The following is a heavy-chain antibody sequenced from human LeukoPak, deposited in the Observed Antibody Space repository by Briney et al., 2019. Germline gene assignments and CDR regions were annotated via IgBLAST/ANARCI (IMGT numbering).Heavy chain of an antibody. Sequence: SETLSLTCTVSGGSISSYYWSWIRQPPGKGLEWIGYIYYSGSTNYNPSLKSRVTISVDTSKNQFSLKLSSVTAADTAVYYCARDAGDYGSGSYYPLYWGQGTLVTVSS. V-gene: IGHV4-59*01. D-gene: IGHD3-10*01. J-gene: IGHJ4*02. CDR2: IYYSGST. CDR3: ARDAGDYGSGSYYPLY. CDR1: GGSISSYY.